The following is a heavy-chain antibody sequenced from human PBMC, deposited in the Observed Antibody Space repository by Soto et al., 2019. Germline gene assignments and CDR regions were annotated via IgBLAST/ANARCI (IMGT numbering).Heavy chain of an antibody. CDR1: GYSFTSYG. CDR3: RRCPTDSYAMDV. CDR2: ISHYNGRT. J-gene: IGHJ6*02. D-gene: IGHD1-1*01. Sequence: QVQLVQSGTEVQKPGASVKVSCKASGYSFTSYGIAWVRQVPGQGPEWMGWISHYNGRTNCAQNVQGRGFMTTDISTNILYLELRSLRSYVTAMYYCRRCPTDSYAMDVWGQGTTVTVPS. V-gene: IGHV1-18*01.